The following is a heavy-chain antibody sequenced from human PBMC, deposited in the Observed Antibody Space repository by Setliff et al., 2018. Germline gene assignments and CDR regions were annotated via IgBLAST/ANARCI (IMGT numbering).Heavy chain of an antibody. V-gene: IGHV4-30-2*01. CDR3: ASQGEMISPWGYGMDV. Sequence: SETLSLTCAVSGGSISSGGYSWSWIRQPPGKGLECIGYIYNSWSTYYNPSLKSRVTISVDRSKNQFALKLSSVTAADPAVYYCASQGEMISPWGYGMDVWGQGTTVTVSS. CDR1: GGSISSGGYS. D-gene: IGHD3-16*01. CDR2: IYNSWST. J-gene: IGHJ6*02.